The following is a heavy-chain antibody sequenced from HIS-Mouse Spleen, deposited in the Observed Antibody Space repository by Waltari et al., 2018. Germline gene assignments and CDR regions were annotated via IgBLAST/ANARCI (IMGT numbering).Heavy chain of an antibody. Sequence: QVTLRESGPALVKPTQTLTLTCTFSGFSLSTSGMCVSCIRQPPGKALEWLARIDWDDDKYYSTSLKTRVTISKDTSKNQVVLTMTNMDPVDTATYYCARIAEGYSSGWYAFDYWGQGTLVTVSS. V-gene: IGHV2-70*15. CDR3: ARIAEGYSSGWYAFDY. J-gene: IGHJ4*02. D-gene: IGHD6-19*01. CDR2: IDWDDDK. CDR1: GFSLSTSGMC.